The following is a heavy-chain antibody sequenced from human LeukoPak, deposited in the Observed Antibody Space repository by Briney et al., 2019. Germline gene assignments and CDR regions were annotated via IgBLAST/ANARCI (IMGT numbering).Heavy chain of an antibody. CDR2: ISESGTTI. D-gene: IGHD6-13*01. CDR3: ARAHDSSLLFYYYYLDV. V-gene: IGHV3-11*04. J-gene: IGHJ6*03. Sequence: AGGSLRLSCSASGFTFSDYYMTWIRQAPGKGLEWISYISESGTTIYYADSLKGRFTISRDNAKNSLYLQMNSLRDEDTAVYYCARAHDSSLLFYYYYLDVWGKGTTVTVSS. CDR1: GFTFSDYY.